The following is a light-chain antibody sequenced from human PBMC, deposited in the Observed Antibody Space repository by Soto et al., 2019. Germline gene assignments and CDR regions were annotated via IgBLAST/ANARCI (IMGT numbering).Light chain of an antibody. J-gene: IGLJ1*01. V-gene: IGLV2-14*01. CDR2: EVR. CDR1: TSDIGSYKY. CDR3: SSCTSTYTQV. Sequence: QSVLTQPASVSGSPGQSITISFAGSTSDIGSYKYVSWFPQQPGNAPTLLISEVRDRPSGVSTRFSGSKSGNTAALTISGLQPEDEADYDCSSCTSTYTQVFGTGTKVTVL.